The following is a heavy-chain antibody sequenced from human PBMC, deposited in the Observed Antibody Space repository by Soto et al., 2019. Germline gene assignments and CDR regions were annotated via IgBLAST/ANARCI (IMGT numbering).Heavy chain of an antibody. CDR3: AKAKSRRPYYFYGLDV. CDR2: ISEDAETD. CDR1: GFTFSDFG. D-gene: IGHD3-10*01. V-gene: IGHV3-30*18. J-gene: IGHJ6*02. Sequence: GGSLRLSCVASGFTFSDFGMHWVRQGPGKGLEWLAVISEDAETDFHADSVKGRFTVSRDNFKETLYLQMNSLTTDDSGVYFCAKAKSRRPYYFYGLDVWGQGTTVTVSS.